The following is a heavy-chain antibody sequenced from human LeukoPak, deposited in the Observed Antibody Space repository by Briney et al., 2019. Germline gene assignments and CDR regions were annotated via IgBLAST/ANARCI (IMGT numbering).Heavy chain of an antibody. CDR2: ISSSGST. D-gene: IGHD3-22*01. V-gene: IGHV4-61*02. CDR3: ATGPYSYDSSGAFDI. Sequence: SETLSLTCTVSGDSISSGDYYWSWIPQPAGKGLDGLRRISSSGSTNYKPSLKSRVTISVDTSKNQSSLKQSSVTGAETAVYFCATGPYSYDSSGAFDIWGQGTMVTVSS. J-gene: IGHJ3*02. CDR1: GDSISSGDYY.